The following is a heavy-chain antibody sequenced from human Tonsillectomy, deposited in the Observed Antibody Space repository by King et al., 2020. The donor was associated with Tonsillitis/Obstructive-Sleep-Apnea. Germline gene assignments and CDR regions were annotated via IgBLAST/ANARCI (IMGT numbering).Heavy chain of an antibody. CDR2: INPNSGGT. CDR3: AKEGNNWFDP. D-gene: IGHD3-10*01. V-gene: IGHV1-2*02. Sequence: QLMQSGSEVKKPGASVKVSCKASGYTFTAFYIHWVRQAPGQGLEWMGCINPNSGGTNYAQNFQGRVTMTTDTSISTAYMEVSRLRSDDTAVYYCAKEGNNWFDPWGQGTLVTVSS. CDR1: GYTFTAFY. J-gene: IGHJ5*02.